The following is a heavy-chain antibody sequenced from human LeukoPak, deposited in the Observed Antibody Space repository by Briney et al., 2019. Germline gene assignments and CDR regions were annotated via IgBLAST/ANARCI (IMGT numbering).Heavy chain of an antibody. CDR1: GFTFDDYG. J-gene: IGHJ4*02. Sequence: GGSLRLSCAASGFTFDDYGMSWVRQAPGKGLEGVAVISYDGSNKYYADSVKGRFTISRDNSKNTLYLQMNSLRAEDTAVYYCAKLIGGYYSDYFDYWGQGTLVTVSS. CDR3: AKLIGGYYSDYFDY. V-gene: IGHV3-30*18. D-gene: IGHD3-22*01. CDR2: ISYDGSNK.